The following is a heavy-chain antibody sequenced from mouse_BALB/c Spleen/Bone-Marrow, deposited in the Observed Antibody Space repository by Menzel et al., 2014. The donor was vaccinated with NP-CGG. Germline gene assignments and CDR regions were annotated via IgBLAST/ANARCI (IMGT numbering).Heavy chain of an antibody. Sequence: EVQLQQSGPELVKPGASLKISCKTSGYSFIDYTIHWVKQSHGKSLEGIGRINPNDGGTNYNQKFKGKATLTVDKSSSPAYMELRSLTSEDSAVYYCARGLWYYWGQGTPLTVSS. CDR3: ARGLWYY. CDR2: INPNDGGT. CDR1: GYSFIDYT. J-gene: IGHJ2*01. V-gene: IGHV1-18*01. D-gene: IGHD1-1*02.